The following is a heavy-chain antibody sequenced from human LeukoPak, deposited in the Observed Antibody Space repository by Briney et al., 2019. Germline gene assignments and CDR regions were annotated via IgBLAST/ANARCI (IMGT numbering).Heavy chain of an antibody. CDR2: ISGSGGST. Sequence: GGSLRLSGAASGFTFSSYAVSWVRQAPGKELEWVSAISGSGGSTYYADSVKGRFTISRDNSKNTLYLQMNSLRAEDTAVYYCAKHRLQFDYWGQGTLVTVSS. CDR3: AKHRLQFDY. CDR1: GFTFSSYA. V-gene: IGHV3-23*01. D-gene: IGHD5-24*01. J-gene: IGHJ4*02.